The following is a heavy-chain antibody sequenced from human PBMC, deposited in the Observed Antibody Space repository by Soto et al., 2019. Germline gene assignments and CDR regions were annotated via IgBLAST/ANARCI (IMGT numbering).Heavy chain of an antibody. V-gene: IGHV4-59*12. J-gene: IGHJ6*02. CDR3: TRERWNYDSSGYWYYGMDV. CDR2: IYYSGST. CDR1: GGSISSYY. D-gene: IGHD3-22*01. Sequence: SETLSLTCTVSGGSISSYYWSWVLQPPGKGLEWIGYIYYSGSTNYNPSLKSRVTISVDTSKNQFSLKLSFVTAADTAVYYCTRERWNYDSSGYWYYGMDVWGQGTTVTVSS.